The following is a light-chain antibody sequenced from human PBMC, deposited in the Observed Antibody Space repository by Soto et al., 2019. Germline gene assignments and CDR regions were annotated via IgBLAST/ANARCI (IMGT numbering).Light chain of an antibody. CDR3: AAWDDRLNGPV. Sequence: QYVLTPPPWASGTPGQRVPISCSVSSSNIGGNTVNWYQQLPGTAPKLLIYGNNQRPSGVPDRFSGSKSATSASLAISGLQSEDEADYYCAAWDDRLNGPVFGTGTKVTGL. CDR1: SSNIGGNT. CDR2: GNN. V-gene: IGLV1-44*01. J-gene: IGLJ1*01.